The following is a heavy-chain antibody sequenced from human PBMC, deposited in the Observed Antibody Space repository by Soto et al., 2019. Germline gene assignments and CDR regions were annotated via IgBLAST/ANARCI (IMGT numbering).Heavy chain of an antibody. CDR2: IKSKTDGGTT. CDR3: TTLSMVRGVDY. V-gene: IGHV3-15*01. Sequence: EVQLVESGGGLVKPGGSLRLSCASSGFTFSNAWMSWVRQAPGKGLEWVGRIKSKTDGGTTDYAAPVKGRFTISRDDSKNTLYLQMNSLKTEDTAVYYCTTLSMVRGVDYWGQGTLVTVSS. CDR1: GFTFSNAW. D-gene: IGHD3-10*01. J-gene: IGHJ4*02.